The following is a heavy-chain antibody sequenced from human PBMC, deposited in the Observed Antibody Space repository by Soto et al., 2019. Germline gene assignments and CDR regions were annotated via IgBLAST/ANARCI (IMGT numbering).Heavy chain of an antibody. J-gene: IGHJ5*02. CDR2: ISAYNGNT. CDR1: GYTFTSYG. D-gene: IGHD2-2*02. V-gene: IGHV1-18*04. Sequence: ASVKVSCKASGYTFTSYGISWVRQAPGQGLEWMGWISAYNGNTNYAQKLQGRVTMTTDTSTSTAYMELRSLRSDDAAVYYCANLHHGPLLYGGWFDPWGQGALVTVSS. CDR3: ANLHHGPLLYGGWFDP.